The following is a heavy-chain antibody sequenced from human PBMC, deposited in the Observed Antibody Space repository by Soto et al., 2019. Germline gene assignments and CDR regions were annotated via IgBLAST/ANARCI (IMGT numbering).Heavy chain of an antibody. J-gene: IGHJ4*02. CDR2: IYYSGST. D-gene: IGHD6-19*01. CDR1: GGSIISGDYY. CDR3: ARVEGIAVAGTYNY. V-gene: IGHV4-30-4*01. Sequence: TLSLTGTVSGGSIISGDYYFSCIRQPPGKGLELIGYIYYSGSTYYNPSLKSRVTISVDTSKNQFSLKLSSVTAADTAVYYCARVEGIAVAGTYNYWGQGTLVTVSS.